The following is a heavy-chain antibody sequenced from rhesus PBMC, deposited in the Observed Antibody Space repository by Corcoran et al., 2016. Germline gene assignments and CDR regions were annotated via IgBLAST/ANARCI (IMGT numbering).Heavy chain of an antibody. J-gene: IGHJ4*01. CDR2: INGNSGST. V-gene: IGHV4-80*01. CDR1: GGSFSSYC. CDR3: ARVGTVTG. Sequence: QVQLQESGPGLVKPSETLSLTCAVSGGSFSSYCWSWVRQPPGKGLEWIGEINGNSGSTNYNPSLKSRVTISKDASKNQISLKLSSVTAADTAVYYCARVGTVTGWGQGVLVTVSS. D-gene: IGHD5-24*01.